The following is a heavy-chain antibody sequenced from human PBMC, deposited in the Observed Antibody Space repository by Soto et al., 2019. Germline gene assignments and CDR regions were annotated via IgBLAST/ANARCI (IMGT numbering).Heavy chain of an antibody. CDR2: INHSGST. CDR1: GGSFSGYY. Sequence: SETLSLTCAVYGGSFSGYYWSWIRQPPGKGLEWIGEINHSGSTNYNPSLKSRVTISVDTSKNQFSLKLSSVTAADTAVYYCARLYGSGSTYFDYWGQGTLVTVSS. J-gene: IGHJ4*02. CDR3: ARLYGSGSTYFDY. V-gene: IGHV4-34*01. D-gene: IGHD3-10*01.